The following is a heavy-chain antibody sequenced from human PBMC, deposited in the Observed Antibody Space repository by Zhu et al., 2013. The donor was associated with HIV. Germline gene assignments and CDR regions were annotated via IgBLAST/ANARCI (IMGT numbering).Heavy chain of an antibody. V-gene: IGHV3-30*03. J-gene: IGHJ4*02. CDR2: ISSDGSKE. CDR1: GFAFSHFG. D-gene: IGHD2-15*01. Sequence: VQLVESGGGVVQPGRSLRLSCAASGFAFSHFGIHWVRQAPGKGLEWVAVISSDGSKEYYADSVKGRFTISRDNSKNTVSLQMNSLRAEDTAVYYCARDQWGRDCSRLDCSHFDYWGQGTLVTVSS. CDR3: ARDQWGRDCSRLDCSHFDY.